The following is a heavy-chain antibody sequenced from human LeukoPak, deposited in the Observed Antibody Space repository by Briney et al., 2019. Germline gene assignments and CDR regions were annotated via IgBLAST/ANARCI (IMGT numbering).Heavy chain of an antibody. J-gene: IGHJ4*02. Sequence: GGSLRLSCAVSGFTFSNAWMSWVRQAPGKGLEWVGRIKSKTDGGTAEYAAPVKGGFTISRDDSKNTLYLQMNSLKTEDTAVYYCTKPSYSYGYDYWGQGTLVTVSS. V-gene: IGHV3-15*01. CDR3: TKPSYSYGYDY. CDR1: GFTFSNAW. D-gene: IGHD5-18*01. CDR2: IKSKTDGGTA.